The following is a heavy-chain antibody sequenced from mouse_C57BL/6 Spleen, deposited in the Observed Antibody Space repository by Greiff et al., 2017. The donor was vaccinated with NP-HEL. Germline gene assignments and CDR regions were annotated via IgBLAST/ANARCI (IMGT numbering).Heavy chain of an antibody. CDR1: GFTFSSYA. Sequence: DVMLVESGGGLVKPGGSLKLSCAASGFTFSSYAMSWVRQTPEKRLEWVATISDGGSYTYYPDNVKGRFTISRDNAKNNLYLQMSHLKSEDTAMYYCARAGTGTEYAMDYWGQGTSVTVSS. CDR3: ARAGTGTEYAMDY. V-gene: IGHV5-4*03. J-gene: IGHJ4*01. D-gene: IGHD4-1*01. CDR2: ISDGGSYT.